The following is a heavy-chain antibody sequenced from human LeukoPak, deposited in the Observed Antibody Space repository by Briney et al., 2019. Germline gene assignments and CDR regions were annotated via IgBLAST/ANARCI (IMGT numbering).Heavy chain of an antibody. J-gene: IGHJ1*01. CDR2: IYYSGST. CDR3: AREYYYDSSGYPVQH. D-gene: IGHD3-22*01. V-gene: IGHV4-30-4*01. Sequence: EPSETLSLTCTVSGGSISSGDYYWSWIRQPPGKGLEWIGYIYYSGSTYYNPSLKSRVTISVDTSKNQFSLKLSSVTAADTAVYYCAREYYYDSSGYPVQHWGQGTLVTVSS. CDR1: GGSISSGDYY.